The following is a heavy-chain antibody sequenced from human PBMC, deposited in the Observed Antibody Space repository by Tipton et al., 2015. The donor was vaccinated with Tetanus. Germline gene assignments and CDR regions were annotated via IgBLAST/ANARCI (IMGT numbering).Heavy chain of an antibody. CDR3: ARESYQVVATITWFDY. CDR1: GFTFSSYG. CDR2: IWYDGSNK. J-gene: IGHJ4*02. Sequence: RSLRLSCAASGFTFSSYGMHWVRQAPGKGLEWVAVIWYDGSNKYYADSVKGRFTISRDNSKNTLYLQMNSLRAEDTAVYYCARESYQVVATITWFDYWGQGTLVTVSS. D-gene: IGHD5-12*01. V-gene: IGHV3-33*01.